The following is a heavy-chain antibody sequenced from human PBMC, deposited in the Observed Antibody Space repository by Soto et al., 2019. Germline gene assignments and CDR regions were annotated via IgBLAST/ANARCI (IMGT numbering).Heavy chain of an antibody. Sequence: GGSLRLSCAASGFTFSSYGMHWVRQAPGKGLEWVAVISYDGSNKYYADSVKGRFTISRDNSKNTLYLQMNSLRAEDTAVYYCAKDRDRYCTNGVCSGQTNWGQGTLVTVSS. CDR3: AKDRDRYCTNGVCSGQTN. J-gene: IGHJ4*02. CDR2: ISYDGSNK. V-gene: IGHV3-30*18. D-gene: IGHD2-8*01. CDR1: GFTFSSYG.